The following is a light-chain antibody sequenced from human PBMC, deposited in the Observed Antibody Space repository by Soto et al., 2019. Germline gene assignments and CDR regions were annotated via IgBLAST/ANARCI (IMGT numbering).Light chain of an antibody. CDR3: QQSHNEST. V-gene: IGKV1-5*03. CDR2: TAA. CDR1: QSISSW. J-gene: IGKJ1*01. Sequence: DVQVSPYPPTPGTSVGDRGTSACRASQSISSWLAWYQQNPGTAPKLLIYTAASLESGVASRFSGSGSATEFTLTICSLQPDDFATYFWQQSHNESTCGQG.